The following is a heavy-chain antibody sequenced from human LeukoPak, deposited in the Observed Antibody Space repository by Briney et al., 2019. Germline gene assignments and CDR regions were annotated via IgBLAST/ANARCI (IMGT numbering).Heavy chain of an antibody. Sequence: PGGSLRLSCAASGFTFSSYGMHWVRQAPGKGLEWVAVIWYDGSNKYYADSVKGRFTISRDNSKNTLYLQMNGLRAEDTAVYYCARDEGGRLSSIDYWGQGTLVTVSS. D-gene: IGHD3-16*01. CDR1: GFTFSSYG. CDR2: IWYDGSNK. J-gene: IGHJ4*02. CDR3: ARDEGGRLSSIDY. V-gene: IGHV3-33*01.